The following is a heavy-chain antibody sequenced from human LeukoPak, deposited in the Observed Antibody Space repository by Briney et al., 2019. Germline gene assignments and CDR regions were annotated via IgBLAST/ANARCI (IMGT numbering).Heavy chain of an antibody. CDR1: GGSISSYY. CDR3: ARTKVYSSGWFDY. Sequence: PSETLSLICTVSGGSISSYYWSWIRQPPGKGLEWIGYIYYSGSTNYNPSLRSRVTISVDTSKNQFSLKLSSVTAADTAVYYCARTKVYSSGWFDYWGQGTLVTVSS. V-gene: IGHV4-59*01. CDR2: IYYSGST. D-gene: IGHD6-19*01. J-gene: IGHJ5*01.